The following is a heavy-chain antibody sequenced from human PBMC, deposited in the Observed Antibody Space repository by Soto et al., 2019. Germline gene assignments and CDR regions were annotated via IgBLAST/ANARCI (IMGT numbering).Heavy chain of an antibody. J-gene: IGHJ4*02. CDR2: IYSNGNS. Sequence: QVQLQESGPGLVKPSQTLSLTCTVSGGSISSGGFYWSWIRQLPGKGLEWIGFIYSNGNSYYNPSLKSRVNISLDTSKNKFSLKISSVTAADTAVYYCARDGRTSGYYLDFWGQGTLVTVSP. V-gene: IGHV4-31*03. CDR1: GGSISSGGFY. D-gene: IGHD3-22*01. CDR3: ARDGRTSGYYLDF.